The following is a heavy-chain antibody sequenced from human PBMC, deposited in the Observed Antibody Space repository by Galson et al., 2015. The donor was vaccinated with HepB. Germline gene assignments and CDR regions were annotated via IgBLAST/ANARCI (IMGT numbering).Heavy chain of an antibody. D-gene: IGHD6-13*01. CDR3: ARAHSSSDAFDI. V-gene: IGHV4-39*07. CDR2: IYYSGST. J-gene: IGHJ3*02. CDR1: GGSISSSSYY. Sequence: TLSLTCTVSGGSISSSSYYWGWIRQPPGKGLEWIGSIYYSGSTYYNPSLKSRVTISVDTSKNQFSLKLSSVTAADTAVYYCARAHSSSDAFDIWGQGTMVTVSS.